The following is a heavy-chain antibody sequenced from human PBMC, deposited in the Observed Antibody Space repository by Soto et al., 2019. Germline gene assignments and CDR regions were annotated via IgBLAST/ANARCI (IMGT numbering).Heavy chain of an antibody. CDR3: ARGDSTDCSNGVCSFFYNHDMDV. V-gene: IGHV1-2*04. CDR1: GYSFTDYH. CDR2: INPKSGGT. Sequence: ASVKVSCRASGYSFTDYHIHWVRQAPGQGLEWLGRINPKSGGTSTAQKFQGWVTMTTDTSISTASMELTRLTSDDTAIYYCARGDSTDCSNGVCSFFYNHDMDVWGQGTRVTVSS. J-gene: IGHJ6*02. D-gene: IGHD2-8*01.